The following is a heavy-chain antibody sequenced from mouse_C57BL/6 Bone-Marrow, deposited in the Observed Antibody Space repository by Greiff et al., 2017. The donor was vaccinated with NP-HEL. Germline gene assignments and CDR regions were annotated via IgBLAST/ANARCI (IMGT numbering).Heavy chain of an antibody. Sequence: VQGVESGAELARPGASVKLSCKASGYTFTSYGISWVKQRTGQGLEWIGEIYPSSGNTYYNEKFKGKATLTADKSSSTASMELRSLTSDDSAVYFCARTLPLLRVGCWGQGTTLTVAS. D-gene: IGHD2-12*01. CDR3: ARTLPLLRVGC. CDR1: GYTFTSYG. J-gene: IGHJ2*01. V-gene: IGHV1-81*01. CDR2: IYPSSGNT.